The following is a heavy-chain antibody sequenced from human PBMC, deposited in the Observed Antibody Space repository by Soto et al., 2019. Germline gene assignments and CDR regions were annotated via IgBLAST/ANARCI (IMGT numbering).Heavy chain of an antibody. Sequence: GGSLRLSCAASGFTFSSYAMSWVRQAPGKGLEWVSAISGSGGSTYYADSVKGRFTISRDNSKNTLYLQMNSLRAEDTAVYYCAKDLDILEEPYYSYMDVWGEGTTVTVSS. D-gene: IGHD1-1*01. CDR3: AKDLDILEEPYYSYMDV. CDR1: GFTFSSYA. CDR2: ISGSGGST. V-gene: IGHV3-23*01. J-gene: IGHJ6*03.